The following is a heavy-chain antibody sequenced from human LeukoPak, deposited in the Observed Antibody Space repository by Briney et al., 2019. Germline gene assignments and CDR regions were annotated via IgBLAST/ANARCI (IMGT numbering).Heavy chain of an antibody. Sequence: ASVKVSGKASGYTFTSYGISWVRQAPGQGLEWMGWISAYNGNTNYAQKLQGRVTMTTDTSTSTAYMELRSLRSDDTAVYYCARDSIAAAGIFYYGMDVWGQGTTVTVSS. V-gene: IGHV1-18*01. J-gene: IGHJ6*02. D-gene: IGHD6-13*01. CDR3: ARDSIAAAGIFYYGMDV. CDR2: ISAYNGNT. CDR1: GYTFTSYG.